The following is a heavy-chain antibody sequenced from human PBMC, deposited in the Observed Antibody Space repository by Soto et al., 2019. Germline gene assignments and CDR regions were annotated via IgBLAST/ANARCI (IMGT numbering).Heavy chain of an antibody. J-gene: IGHJ6*02. CDR2: INAGNGNT. D-gene: IGHD6-13*01. CDR3: ARGSAAAEDYYGMDV. V-gene: IGHV1-3*01. Sequence: ASVKVSCKASGYTFTSYAMHWVRQAPGQRPEWMGWINAGNGNTKYSQKFQGRVTITRDTSASTAYMELSSLRSEDTAVYYCARGSAAAEDYYGMDVWGQGTTVTVSS. CDR1: GYTFTSYA.